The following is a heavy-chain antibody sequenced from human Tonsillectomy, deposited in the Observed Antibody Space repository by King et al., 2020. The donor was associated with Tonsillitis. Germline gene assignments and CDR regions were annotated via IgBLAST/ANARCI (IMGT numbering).Heavy chain of an antibody. Sequence: QLQESGPGLVKPSETLSLTCAVSGYSISSGYYWGWIRQPPGKGLEWIGNIYPSGSTYYNPSLKSRVTISVNTSKNQFSLKLSSVTAADTAVYYCARFIAAAEYYFDYWSQGTLVTVSS. V-gene: IGHV4-38-2*01. J-gene: IGHJ4*02. CDR1: GYSISSGYY. CDR3: ARFIAAAEYYFDY. D-gene: IGHD6-13*01. CDR2: IYPSGST.